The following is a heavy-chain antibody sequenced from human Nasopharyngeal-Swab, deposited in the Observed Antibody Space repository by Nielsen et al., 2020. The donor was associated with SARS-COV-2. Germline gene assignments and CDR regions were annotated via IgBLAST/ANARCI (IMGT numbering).Heavy chain of an antibody. CDR3: ARGLWSSLRLLGGMDV. CDR2: ISSSGSTI. D-gene: IGHD4/OR15-4a*01. CDR1: GFTFSDYY. Sequence: GESLKIYCAASGFTFSDYYMSWIRQAPGKGLEWVSYISSSGSTIYYADSVKGRFTISRDNAKNSLYLQMNSLRAEDTAVYYCARGLWSSLRLLGGMDVWGQGTTVTVSS. J-gene: IGHJ6*02. V-gene: IGHV3-11*04.